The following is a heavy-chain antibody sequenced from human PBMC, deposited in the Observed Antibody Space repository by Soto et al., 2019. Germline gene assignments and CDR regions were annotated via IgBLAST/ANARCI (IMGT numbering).Heavy chain of an antibody. CDR3: AIGSYDSSGYYWASGPDDAFDI. V-gene: IGHV3-23*01. CDR2: VSANGDRT. D-gene: IGHD3-22*01. J-gene: IGHJ3*02. Sequence: GGSLRLSCVGSGFTFRSVAMSWVRQAPGKGLEWVSGVSANGDRTYYADSVKGRFSISRDNSKNSLSLEMNSLRAEDTAVYYCAIGSYDSSGYYWASGPDDAFDIWGQGTMVTVSS. CDR1: GFTFRSVA.